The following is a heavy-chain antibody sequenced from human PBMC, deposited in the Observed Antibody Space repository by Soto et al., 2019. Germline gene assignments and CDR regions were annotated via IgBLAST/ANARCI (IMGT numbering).Heavy chain of an antibody. J-gene: IGHJ5*02. Sequence: GASVKVSCKASGYTFTGYYIHWVRQAPGQGLEWMGWINPNNGDTNYAQKLQGLVIMTRDTSVSTAYMEVSRLRSDDTAVYYCARRSYGHDNWFDPWGQGTLVTSPQ. V-gene: IGHV1-2*04. CDR1: GYTFTGYY. D-gene: IGHD5-18*01. CDR3: ARRSYGHDNWFDP. CDR2: INPNNGDT.